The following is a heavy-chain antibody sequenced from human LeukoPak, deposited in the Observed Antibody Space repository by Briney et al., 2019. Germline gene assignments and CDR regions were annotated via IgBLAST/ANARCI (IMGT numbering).Heavy chain of an antibody. D-gene: IGHD3-22*01. J-gene: IGHJ5*02. Sequence: GGSLRLSCAASGFTFDDYAMHWVRQAPGKGLEWVSGISWNSGSICYADSVKGRFTISRDNAKNSLYLQMNSLRAEDTALYYCAKDYYDSSGSDPNWFDPWGQGTLVTVSS. V-gene: IGHV3-9*01. CDR2: ISWNSGSI. CDR3: AKDYYDSSGSDPNWFDP. CDR1: GFTFDDYA.